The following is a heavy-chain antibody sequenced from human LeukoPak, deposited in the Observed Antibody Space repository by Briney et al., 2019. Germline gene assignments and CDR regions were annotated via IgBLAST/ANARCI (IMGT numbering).Heavy chain of an antibody. V-gene: IGHV4-39*01. CDR2: IYYSGNT. CDR3: ARHPSTIFGVVRQTGWFDP. D-gene: IGHD3-3*01. Sequence: SETLSLTCTVSGGSISRSSYYWGWIRQPPGKGLEWIGSIYYSGNTYYNPSLKSRVTTSVDTSKNQFSLKLNSVTAADTAMYYCARHPSTIFGVVRQTGWFDPWGQGTLVTVSS. CDR1: GGSISRSSYY. J-gene: IGHJ5*02.